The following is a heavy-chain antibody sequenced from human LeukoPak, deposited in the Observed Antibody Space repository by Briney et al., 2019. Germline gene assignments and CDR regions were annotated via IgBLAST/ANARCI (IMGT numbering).Heavy chain of an antibody. Sequence: PSETLSLTCTVSGGSISSSSYYWGWIRQPPGKGLEWIGSINYSGSTYYNPSLKSRVTISVDTSKNQFSLKLSSVTAADTAVYYCARNQLPSGWFDPWGQGTLVTVSS. D-gene: IGHD2-2*01. J-gene: IGHJ5*02. CDR2: INYSGST. CDR3: ARNQLPSGWFDP. V-gene: IGHV4-39*07. CDR1: GGSISSSSYY.